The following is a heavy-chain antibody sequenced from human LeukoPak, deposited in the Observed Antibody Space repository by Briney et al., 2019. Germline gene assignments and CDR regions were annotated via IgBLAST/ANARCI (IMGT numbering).Heavy chain of an antibody. Sequence: GGSLRLSCAASGFTFSHYAVHWVRQAPGKGLEWVAVISYDGNKKFYADSVKGRFNISRDNSQSTLYLQMNSLRADDTAVYYCARSRIATPGRVYWGQGTLVTVSS. CDR2: ISYDGNKK. CDR1: GFTFSHYA. CDR3: ARSRIATPGRVY. J-gene: IGHJ4*02. V-gene: IGHV3-30*04. D-gene: IGHD6-13*01.